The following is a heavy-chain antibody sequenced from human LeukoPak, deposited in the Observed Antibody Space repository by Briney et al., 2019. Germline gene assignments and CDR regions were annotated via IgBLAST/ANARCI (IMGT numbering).Heavy chain of an antibody. J-gene: IGHJ6*03. V-gene: IGHV3-7*01. CDR3: ARASSAAAGTYYYYMDV. CDR2: IMEEGSEK. D-gene: IGHD6-13*01. Sequence: PGGSLRLSCAASGFTFSSYCMSWVRQAPWKGLERVANIMEEGSEKYYLDSVKGRFTNHRDNATNSLYLQMNSLRAEDTAVFYCARASSAAAGTYYYYMDVWGKGTTVTISS. CDR1: GFTFSSYC.